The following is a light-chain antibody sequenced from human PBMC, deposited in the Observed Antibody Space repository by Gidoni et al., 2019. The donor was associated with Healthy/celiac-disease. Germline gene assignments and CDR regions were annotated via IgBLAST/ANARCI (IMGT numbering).Light chain of an antibody. V-gene: IGKV1-39*01. Sequence: DIQMTQSPSSLSASVGDRVTITCRASQIISSYLTWYQQKPGKAPKLLIYAASSLQSGGPSMFSGSGSWTDFTLTISSLQPEEYATYYCQQSYSTPAPTFGGGTKVEIK. CDR3: QQSYSTPAPT. CDR1: QIISSY. J-gene: IGKJ4*01. CDR2: AAS.